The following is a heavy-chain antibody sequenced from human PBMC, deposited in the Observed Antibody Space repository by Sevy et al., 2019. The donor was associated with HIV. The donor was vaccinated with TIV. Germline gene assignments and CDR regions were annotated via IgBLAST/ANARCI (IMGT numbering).Heavy chain of an antibody. CDR3: AKEYYYFDL. CDR2: ISGGGGSK. Sequence: GGSLRLSCAASGFTFRSYAMSWVRQAPGKGLEWVAGISGGGGSKKFADSVKGRFTISRDNSKNTLYLQMNSLRAEDTAVYYCAKEYYYFDLWGRGTLVTVSS. J-gene: IGHJ2*01. D-gene: IGHD1-26*01. V-gene: IGHV3-23*01. CDR1: GFTFRSYA.